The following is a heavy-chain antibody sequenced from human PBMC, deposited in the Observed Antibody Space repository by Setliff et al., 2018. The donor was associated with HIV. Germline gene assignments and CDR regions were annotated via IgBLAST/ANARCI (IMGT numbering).Heavy chain of an antibody. V-gene: IGHV4-4*07. CDR1: GGSITSYY. J-gene: IGHJ4*02. D-gene: IGHD3-16*01. CDR3: ARGGGTGSFDY. CDR2: IYISGST. Sequence: PSETLSLTCTVSGGSITSYYWSWIRQPAGEGLEWFGRIYISGSTNYNPSFESRVTMSIDTSKNQFSLKLSSVTTADTAVYYCARGGGTGSFDYWGQGTLVTVSS.